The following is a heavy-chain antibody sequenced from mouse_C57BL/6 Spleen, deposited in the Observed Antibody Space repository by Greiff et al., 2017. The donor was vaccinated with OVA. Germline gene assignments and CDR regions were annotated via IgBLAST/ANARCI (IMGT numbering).Heavy chain of an antibody. CDR1: GYTFTSYW. V-gene: IGHV1-53*01. J-gene: IGHJ2*01. CDR3: AKGCGSSREGGFDY. CDR2: INPSNGGT. Sequence: QVQLQQSGTELVKPGASVKLSCKASGYTFTSYWMHWVKQRPGQGLEWIGNINPSNGGTNYNEKFKSKATLTVDTSSSTAYMQLSSLTSEGTAVYYGAKGCGSSREGGFDYWGQGTTVTVSA. D-gene: IGHD1-1*01.